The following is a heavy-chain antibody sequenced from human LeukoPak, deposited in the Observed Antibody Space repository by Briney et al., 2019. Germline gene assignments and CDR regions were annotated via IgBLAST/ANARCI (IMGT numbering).Heavy chain of an antibody. D-gene: IGHD3-10*01. J-gene: IGHJ5*02. CDR1: GFTFSSYA. CDR3: ARRGVRGHWFDP. Sequence: GRSLRLSCAASGFTFSSYAMHWVRQAPGKGLEWAAFIRNDGSTKYYADSVKGRFTISRDNSKNTVYLQMNSLRDEDTAVYYCARRGVRGHWFDPWGQGTLVTVSS. CDR2: IRNDGSTK. V-gene: IGHV3-30*04.